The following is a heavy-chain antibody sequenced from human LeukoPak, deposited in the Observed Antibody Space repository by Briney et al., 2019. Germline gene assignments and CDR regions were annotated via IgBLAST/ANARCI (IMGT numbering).Heavy chain of an antibody. J-gene: IGHJ3*02. V-gene: IGHV4-30-2*01. CDR1: GGSISSGGYS. D-gene: IGHD2-2*02. CDR2: IYHSGST. Sequence: SQTLSLTCAVSGGSISSGGYSWSWIRQPPGKGLEWMGYIYHSGSTYYNPSLKSRVTISVDRSKSQFSLKLSSVTAADTAVYYCARVMGLYCSSTSCYNAFDIWGQGTMVTVSS. CDR3: ARVMGLYCSSTSCYNAFDI.